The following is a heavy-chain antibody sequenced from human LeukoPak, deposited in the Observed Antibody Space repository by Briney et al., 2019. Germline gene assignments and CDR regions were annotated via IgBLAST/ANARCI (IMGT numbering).Heavy chain of an antibody. J-gene: IGHJ4*02. D-gene: IGHD3-22*01. CDR3: ARHRGSGYPYFDY. CDR2: IYTSGST. CDR1: GGSISSYY. V-gene: IGHV4-4*07. Sequence: SETLSLTCTVSGGSISSYYWSWIRQPAGKGLEWIGRIYTSGSTNYNPSLKSRVTISVDTSKNQFSLNLSSLTAADTAVYYCARHRGSGYPYFDYWGQGTLVTVSS.